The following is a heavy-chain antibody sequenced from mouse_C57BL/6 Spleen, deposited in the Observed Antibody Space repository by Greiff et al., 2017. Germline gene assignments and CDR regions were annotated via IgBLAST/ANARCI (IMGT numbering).Heavy chain of an antibody. CDR1: GYTFTSYW. CDR2: IDPSDSET. CDR3: ARFGTAAQAFDY. D-gene: IGHD3-2*02. Sequence: QVQLKQPGAELVRPGSSVKLSCKASGYTFTSYWMHWVKQRPIQGLEWIGNIDPSDSETHYNQKFKDKATLTVDKSSSTAYMQLSSLTSEDSAVYYCARFGTAAQAFDYWGQGTTLTVSS. J-gene: IGHJ2*01. V-gene: IGHV1-52*01.